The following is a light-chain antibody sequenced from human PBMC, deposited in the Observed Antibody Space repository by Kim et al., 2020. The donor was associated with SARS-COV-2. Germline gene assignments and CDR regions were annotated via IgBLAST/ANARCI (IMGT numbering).Light chain of an antibody. CDR1: QTVSTSY. J-gene: IGKJ4*01. Sequence: SPGERATLSCRASQTVSTSYLAWYQQKPGQAPRLLINDASRRATGIPDRFSGSGSGTDFTLTISRLEPEDFVVYYCQQYASSPTTFGGGTKVDIK. CDR3: QQYASSPTT. V-gene: IGKV3-20*01. CDR2: DAS.